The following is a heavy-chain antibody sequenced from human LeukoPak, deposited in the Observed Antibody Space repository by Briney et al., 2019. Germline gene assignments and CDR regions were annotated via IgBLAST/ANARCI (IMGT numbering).Heavy chain of an antibody. V-gene: IGHV3-23*01. CDR3: AKDPTGYYYDSSGYLLPDY. J-gene: IGHJ4*02. Sequence: PGGSLRFSCAASGFTFSSFAMSWVRQAPGKGLEWVSAISGSGGSTYYADSVKGRFTISRDNSKNTLYLQMNSLGAEDTAVYYCAKDPTGYYYDSSGYLLPDYWGQGTLVTVSS. CDR1: GFTFSSFA. CDR2: ISGSGGST. D-gene: IGHD3-22*01.